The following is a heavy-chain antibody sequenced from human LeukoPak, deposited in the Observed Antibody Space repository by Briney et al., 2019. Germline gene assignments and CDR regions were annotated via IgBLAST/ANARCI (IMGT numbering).Heavy chain of an antibody. V-gene: IGHV4-59*01. J-gene: IGHJ4*02. Sequence: SETLSLTCAVYGGSFSGYYWSWIRQPPGKGLEWIGYIYYSGSTNYNPSLKSRVTISVDTSKNQFSLKLSSVTAADTAVYYCARTYYDILTGYYPFDYWGQGTLVTVSS. D-gene: IGHD3-9*01. CDR3: ARTYYDILTGYYPFDY. CDR2: IYYSGST. CDR1: GGSFSGYY.